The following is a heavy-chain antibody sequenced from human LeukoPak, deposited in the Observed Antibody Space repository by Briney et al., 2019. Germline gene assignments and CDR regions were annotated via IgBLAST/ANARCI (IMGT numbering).Heavy chain of an antibody. V-gene: IGHV4-4*02. D-gene: IGHD5-18*01. J-gene: IGHJ6*02. CDR3: ARDHPRRGYSYGYNYYYGMDV. CDR2: IDHSGST. CDR1: GGSISSSNW. Sequence: SGTLSLTCAVSGGSISSSNWWSWVRQPPGKGLEWIGEIDHSGSTNYNPSLKSRVTISVDKSKNQFSLKLSSVTAADTAVYYCARDHPRRGYSYGYNYYYGMDVWGQGTTVTVSS.